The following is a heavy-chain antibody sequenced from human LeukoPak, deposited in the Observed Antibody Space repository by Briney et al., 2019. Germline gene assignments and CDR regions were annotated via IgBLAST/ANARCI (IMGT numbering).Heavy chain of an antibody. Sequence: GGSLRLSCAASGFTVSSNYMSWVRQAPGKGLEWGSVIYSGGSTYYADSVKGRFTISRHNSKNTLYLQMNSLRAEDTAVYYCARGMVGSSWKFDYWGQGTLVTVSS. CDR3: ARGMVGSSWKFDY. CDR2: IYSGGST. J-gene: IGHJ4*02. CDR1: GFTVSSNY. D-gene: IGHD6-13*01. V-gene: IGHV3-53*04.